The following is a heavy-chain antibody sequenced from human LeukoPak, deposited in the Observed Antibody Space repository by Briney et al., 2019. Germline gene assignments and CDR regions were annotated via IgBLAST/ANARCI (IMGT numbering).Heavy chain of an antibody. CDR1: GYSISSGYY. V-gene: IGHV4-38-2*01. D-gene: IGHD2-2*02. Sequence: PSETLSLTCAVSGYSISSGYYWGWIRQPPGKGLEWIGSIYHSGSTYYNPSLKSRVTISVDTSKNPFSLKLSSVTAADTAVYYCARTAEEVVPAAILGYYYYYMDVWGKGTTVTVSS. CDR3: ARTAEEVVPAAILGYYYYYMDV. CDR2: IYHSGST. J-gene: IGHJ6*03.